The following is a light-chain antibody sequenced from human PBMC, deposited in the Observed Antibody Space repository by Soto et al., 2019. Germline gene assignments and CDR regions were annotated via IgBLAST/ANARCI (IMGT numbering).Light chain of an antibody. CDR1: QSINNRY. Sequence: EIVLTQSPGTLSLSPGERATLSCRASQSINNRYLAWYQQKPGQAPRLLIYGASSRATGIPDRFSGSGSGTDFTLTISILEPEDFAVYYCQQFGSSPGFTFGPGTKVDMK. V-gene: IGKV3-20*01. J-gene: IGKJ3*01. CDR2: GAS. CDR3: QQFGSSPGFT.